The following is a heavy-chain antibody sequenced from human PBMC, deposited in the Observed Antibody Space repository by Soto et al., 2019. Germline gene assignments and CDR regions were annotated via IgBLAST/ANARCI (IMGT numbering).Heavy chain of an antibody. D-gene: IGHD3-22*01. CDR1: GFSLSTSGVG. Sequence: QITLKESGPTLVKPTQTLTLTCTFSGFSLSTSGVGVGWIRQPPGKALEWLALIYWDDDKRYSPSLKSRLTIXQXXSKNQVVLTLTNMDPVDTATYYCAHRPDSRAGLRYWGQGTLVTVSS. CDR3: AHRPDSRAGLRY. V-gene: IGHV2-5*02. J-gene: IGHJ4*02. CDR2: IYWDDDK.